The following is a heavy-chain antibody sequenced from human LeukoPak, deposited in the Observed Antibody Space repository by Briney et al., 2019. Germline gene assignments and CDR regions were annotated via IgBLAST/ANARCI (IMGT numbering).Heavy chain of an antibody. CDR3: ARDGDRHRLNYFDY. J-gene: IGHJ4*02. V-gene: IGHV1-18*01. CDR2: ISAYNGNT. CDR1: GYTFTSYG. D-gene: IGHD3-10*01. Sequence: ASVKVSCKASGYTFTSYGISWVRQAPGQGLEWMGWISAYNGNTNYAQKFQGRVTITADKSTSTAYMELSSLRSEDTAVYYCARDGDRHRLNYFDYWGQGTLVTVSS.